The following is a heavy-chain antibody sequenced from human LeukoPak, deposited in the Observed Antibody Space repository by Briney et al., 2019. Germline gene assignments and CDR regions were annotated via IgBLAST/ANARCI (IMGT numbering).Heavy chain of an antibody. J-gene: IGHJ4*02. CDR3: ARHETGVLRYFDWLGTHFDY. CDR1: GGSISSYY. CDR2: IYYSGST. Sequence: SETLSLTCTVSGGSISSYYWSWIRQPPGKGLEWIGYIYYSGSTNYNPSLKSRGTISVDTSKNQFSLKLSSVTAADTAVYYCARHETGVLRYFDWLGTHFDYWGQGTLVTVSS. D-gene: IGHD3-9*01. V-gene: IGHV4-59*08.